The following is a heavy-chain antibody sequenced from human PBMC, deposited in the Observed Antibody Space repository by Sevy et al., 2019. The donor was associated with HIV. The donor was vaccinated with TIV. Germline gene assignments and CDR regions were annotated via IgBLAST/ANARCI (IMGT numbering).Heavy chain of an antibody. Sequence: GGSLRLSCTASGFAFTNYYAMHWVRQAPVKGLEWVALISYDGSDKFYADSVKGRFTITRDNFKNTLYLQMNGLTTEDTAVYYCARPRANYVDHYFFYAMDVWGQRTTVTVSS. J-gene: IGHJ6*02. D-gene: IGHD4-17*01. CDR3: ARPRANYVDHYFFYAMDV. V-gene: IGHV3-30-3*01. CDR2: ISYDGSDK. CDR1: GFAFTNYYA.